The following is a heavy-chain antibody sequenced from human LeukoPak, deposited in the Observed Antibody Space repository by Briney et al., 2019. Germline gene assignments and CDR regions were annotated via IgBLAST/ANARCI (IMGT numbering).Heavy chain of an antibody. J-gene: IGHJ4*02. CDR2: INRSGST. CDR1: GGSFSGYY. Sequence: SETLSLTCAVYGGSFSGYYWSWIRQPPGKGLEWIGEINRSGSTNYNPSLKSRVTISVDTSKNQFSLKLSSVTAADTAVYYCARDNCGGDCQQYYFDYWGQGTLVTVSS. D-gene: IGHD2-21*02. V-gene: IGHV4-34*01. CDR3: ARDNCGGDCQQYYFDY.